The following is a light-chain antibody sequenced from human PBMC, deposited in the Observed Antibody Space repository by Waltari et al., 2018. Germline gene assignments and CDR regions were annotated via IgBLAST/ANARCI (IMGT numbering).Light chain of an antibody. V-gene: IGLV6-57*03. CDR3: QSYGSGVI. CDR1: SCRIASNY. CDR2: EDN. J-gene: IGLJ2*01. Sequence: FMLTQPHSVSESPGKTVTISCTRSSCRIASNYVHWYQQRPGRAPITVIYEDNQRPSGVPDRFSGSIDSSSNSASLTSSGLRTEDEDDYYCQSYGSGVIFGGGTKLTVL.